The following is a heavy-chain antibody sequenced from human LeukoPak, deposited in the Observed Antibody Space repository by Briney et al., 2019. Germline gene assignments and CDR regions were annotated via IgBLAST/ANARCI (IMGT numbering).Heavy chain of an antibody. CDR2: IWYDGSNK. D-gene: IGHD2-2*01. CDR1: GFTFSSYG. J-gene: IGHJ5*02. CDR3: ARVNAQRYCSSTSCQNWFDP. Sequence: GRSLRLSCAASGFTFSSYGMHWVRQAPGKGLEWVAVIWYDGSNKYYADSAKGRFTISRDNSKNTLYLQMNSLRAEDTAVYYCARVNAQRYCSSTSCQNWFDPWGQGTLVTVSS. V-gene: IGHV3-33*01.